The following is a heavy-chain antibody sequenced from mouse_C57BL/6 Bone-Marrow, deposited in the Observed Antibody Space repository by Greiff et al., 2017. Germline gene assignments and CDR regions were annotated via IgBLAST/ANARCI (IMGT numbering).Heavy chain of an antibody. CDR3: ARSTAQAWFAY. CDR2: INPSSGYT. D-gene: IGHD3-2*02. CDR1: GYTFTSYT. V-gene: IGHV1-4*01. J-gene: IGHJ3*01. Sequence: QVQLKQSGAELARPGASVKMSCKASGYTFTSYTMHWVKQRPGQGLEWIGYINPSSGYTKYNQKFKDKATLTADKSSSTAYMQLSSLTSEDSAVYYCARSTAQAWFAYWGQGTLVTVSA.